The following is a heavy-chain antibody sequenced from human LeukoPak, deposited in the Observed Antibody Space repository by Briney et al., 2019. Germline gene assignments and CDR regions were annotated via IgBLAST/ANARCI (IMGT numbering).Heavy chain of an antibody. CDR3: ARVARGGWNWFDP. Sequence: PGGSLRLSCAASGFTFSSYWMHWVRQAPGKGLVWVSRINTDGGTTTYADSVKGRFTISRDNAKNTLYLQMSSLRAEDTAVYYCARVARGGWNWFDPGGQGTLVTVSS. D-gene: IGHD1-1*01. CDR2: INTDGGTT. J-gene: IGHJ5*02. CDR1: GFTFSSYW. V-gene: IGHV3-74*01.